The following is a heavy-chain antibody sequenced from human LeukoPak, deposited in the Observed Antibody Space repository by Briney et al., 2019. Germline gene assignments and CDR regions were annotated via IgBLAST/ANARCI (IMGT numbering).Heavy chain of an antibody. J-gene: IGHJ6*03. CDR3: ASTDRVLSYYYYMDV. V-gene: IGHV4-39*01. Sequence: SETLSLTCTVSGGSISSSSYYWGWIRQPPGKGLGWIGSIYYSGSTYYNPSLRSRVTISVDTSKNQFSLKLSSVTAADTAVYYCASTDRVLSYYYYMDVWGKGTTVTVSS. D-gene: IGHD2-8*01. CDR1: GGSISSSSYY. CDR2: IYYSGST.